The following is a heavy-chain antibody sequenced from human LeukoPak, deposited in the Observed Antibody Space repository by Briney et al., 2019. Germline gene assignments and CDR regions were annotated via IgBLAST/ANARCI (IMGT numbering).Heavy chain of an antibody. CDR2: ISSSGSTI. Sequence: GGSLRLSCAASGFTFSSYEMNWVRQAPGKGLEWVSYISSSGSTIYYADSVKGRFTISRDNAKNSLYLQMNSLRAEDTAVYYCARDLMVANYFDYWGQGTLVTVSS. D-gene: IGHD3-10*01. CDR3: ARDLMVANYFDY. CDR1: GFTFSSYE. V-gene: IGHV3-48*03. J-gene: IGHJ4*02.